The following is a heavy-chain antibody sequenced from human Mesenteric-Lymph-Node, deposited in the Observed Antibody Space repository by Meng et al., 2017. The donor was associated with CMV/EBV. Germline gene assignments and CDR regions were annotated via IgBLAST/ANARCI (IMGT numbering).Heavy chain of an antibody. D-gene: IGHD6-6*01. J-gene: IGHJ6*02. CDR2: IYYTGST. CDR3: ARASARFVPSRDYYYYYGMDV. V-gene: IGHV4-59*12. CDR1: GFTFSSYA. Sequence: ESLKISCAASGFTFSSYAMSWVRQAPGKGLEWIGYIYYTGSTNYNPSLKSRVTISVDTSKNQFSLKLSSVTAADTAVYYCARASARFVPSRDYYYYYGMDVWGQGTTVTVSS.